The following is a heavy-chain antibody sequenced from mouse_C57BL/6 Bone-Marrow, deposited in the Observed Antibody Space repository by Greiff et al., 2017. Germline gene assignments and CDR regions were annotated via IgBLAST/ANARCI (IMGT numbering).Heavy chain of an antibody. CDR3: ARDYTTVVDWYFDV. J-gene: IGHJ1*03. D-gene: IGHD1-1*01. CDR1: GFTFSSYA. Sequence: EVKLMESGGGLVKPGGSLKLSCAASGFTFSSYAMSWVSQTPEKRLEWVATISDGGSYTYYPDNVKGRFTISRDNAKNNLYLQMSHLKSEDTAMYYCARDYTTVVDWYFDVWGTGTTVTVSS. V-gene: IGHV5-4*01. CDR2: ISDGGSYT.